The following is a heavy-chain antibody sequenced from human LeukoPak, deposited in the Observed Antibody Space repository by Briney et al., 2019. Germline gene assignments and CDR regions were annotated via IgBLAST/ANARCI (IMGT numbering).Heavy chain of an antibody. D-gene: IGHD2-2*02. J-gene: IGHJ4*02. CDR3: ARDSRQNVVVVPAAIPVSDKGLDY. Sequence: SETLSLTCTVSGGSISSSSYYWGWIRQPPGKGLEWIGSIYYSGSTYYNPSLKSRVTISVDTSKNQFSLKLSSVTAADTAVYYCARDSRQNVVVVPAAIPVSDKGLDYWGQGTLVTVSS. CDR1: GGSISSSSYY. V-gene: IGHV4-39*07. CDR2: IYYSGST.